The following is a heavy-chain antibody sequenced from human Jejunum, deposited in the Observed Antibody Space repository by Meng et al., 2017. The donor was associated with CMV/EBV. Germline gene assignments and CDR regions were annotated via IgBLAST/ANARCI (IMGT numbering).Heavy chain of an antibody. Sequence: QVQLVQSGAEVXXXXXPXKVSCKASGYTFTEYGISWVRQAPGQGLEWIGWVSAYDGDTNYAQKVRGRVTMTRDTSTTTAYMELRSLRSDDSAIYYCARVTNPEYFQYWGQGTLVTVSS. CDR1: GYTFTEYG. CDR2: VSAYDGDT. J-gene: IGHJ1*01. CDR3: ARVTNPEYFQY. V-gene: IGHV1-18*04.